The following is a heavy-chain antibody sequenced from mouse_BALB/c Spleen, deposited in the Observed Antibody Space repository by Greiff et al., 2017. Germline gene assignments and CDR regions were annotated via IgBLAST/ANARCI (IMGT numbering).Heavy chain of an antibody. Sequence: EVKLVESGGGLVKPGGSLKLSCAASGFTFSSYAMSWVRQTPEKRLEWVASISSGGSTYYPDSVKGRFTISRDNAKNTLYLQMSSLKSEDTAMYYCARHEAYYRPFDYWGQGSTLTVSS. V-gene: IGHV5-6*03. CDR1: GFTFSSYA. CDR3: ARHEAYYRPFDY. D-gene: IGHD2-14*01. CDR2: ISSGGST. J-gene: IGHJ2*01.